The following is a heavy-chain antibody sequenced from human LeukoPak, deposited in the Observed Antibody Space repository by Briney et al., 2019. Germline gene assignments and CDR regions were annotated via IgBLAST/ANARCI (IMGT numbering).Heavy chain of an antibody. V-gene: IGHV3-7*01. D-gene: IGHD6-6*01. CDR3: AREEGIAARRSDYYYYMDV. CDR1: GFTFSSYW. Sequence: AGGSLRLSCAASGFTFSSYWMSWVRQAPGKGLEWVANIKQDGSEKYYVDPVKGRFTISRDNAKNSLYLQMNSLRAEDTAVYYCAREEGIAARRSDYYYYMDVWGKGTTVTVSS. J-gene: IGHJ6*03. CDR2: IKQDGSEK.